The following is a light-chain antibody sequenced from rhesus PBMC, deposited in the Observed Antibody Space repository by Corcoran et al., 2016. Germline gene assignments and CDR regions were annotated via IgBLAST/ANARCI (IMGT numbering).Light chain of an antibody. Sequence: EIVMTQSPATLSLSPGETATISCRTSQSVSSKLAWYQQKPGQAPRLLIYGASSRATGIPERFSGSGSGTDCTLTISSLEPEYFAVYYCQKYSSSPFTFGPGTKLDIK. CDR1: QSVSSK. CDR3: QKYSSSPFT. V-gene: IGKV3-31*01. J-gene: IGKJ3*01. CDR2: GAS.